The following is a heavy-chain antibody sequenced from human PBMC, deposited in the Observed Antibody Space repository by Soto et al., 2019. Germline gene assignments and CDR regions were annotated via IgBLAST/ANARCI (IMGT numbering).Heavy chain of an antibody. V-gene: IGHV1-24*01. CDR1: GYTLTELS. D-gene: IGHD3-22*01. CDR2: FDPEDGET. J-gene: IGHJ3*02. CDR3: ATDLRMLVAWVPYALDI. Sequence: SVKVSCKVSGYTLTELSMHWVRQAPGKGLEWMGGFDPEDGETIYAQKFQGRVTMTEDTSTDTAYMELSSLRSEDTAVYYCATDLRMLVAWVPYALDIWGQGTMVTVSS.